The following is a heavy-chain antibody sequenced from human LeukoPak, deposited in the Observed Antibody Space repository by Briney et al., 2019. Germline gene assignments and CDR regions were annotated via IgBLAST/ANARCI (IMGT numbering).Heavy chain of an antibody. J-gene: IGHJ4*02. V-gene: IGHV4-34*01. CDR1: GGSFSGYY. CDR3: ARGGHRSTAYITMVRGVRLFFDY. Sequence: PSETLSLTCAVYGGSFSGYYWSWIRQPPGNGLEGIGEINHSGSTNYNPSLKSRVTISVDTSKNQFSLKLSSVTAADTAVYYCARGGHRSTAYITMVRGVRLFFDYWGQGTLVTVSS. D-gene: IGHD3-10*01. CDR2: INHSGST.